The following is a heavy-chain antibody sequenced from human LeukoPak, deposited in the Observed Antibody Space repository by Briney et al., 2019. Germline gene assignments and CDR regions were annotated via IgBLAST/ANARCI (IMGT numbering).Heavy chain of an antibody. Sequence: SETLSLTCAVYGGSFSGYYWSWIRQPPGKGLEWIGEINHSGSTSYNPSLKSRVTISVDKSKNQFSLKLSSVTAADTAVYYCARGVQWSPHPDYWGQGTLVTVSS. J-gene: IGHJ4*02. CDR3: ARGVQWSPHPDY. D-gene: IGHD2-15*01. CDR1: GGSFSGYY. CDR2: INHSGST. V-gene: IGHV4-34*01.